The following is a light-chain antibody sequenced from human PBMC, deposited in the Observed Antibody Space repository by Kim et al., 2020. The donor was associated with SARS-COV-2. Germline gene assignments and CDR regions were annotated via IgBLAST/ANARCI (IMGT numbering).Light chain of an antibody. V-gene: IGKV3-15*01. Sequence: EIVMTQSPATLSVSPGERATLSCRASQSVGSNLAWYQQKPGQVPRLLIYGASTRATGIPARFSGSGSGTEFTLTISSLQSEDSAVYYCQQYNDWLTFGGGTKVDIK. CDR3: QQYNDWLT. CDR2: GAS. CDR1: QSVGSN. J-gene: IGKJ4*01.